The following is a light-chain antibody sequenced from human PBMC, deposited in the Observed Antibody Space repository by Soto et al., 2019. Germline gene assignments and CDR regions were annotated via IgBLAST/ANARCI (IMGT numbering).Light chain of an antibody. Sequence: EVGLTPSPGTLSLSPGERATLSCRASQTVRNNYLAWYQQKPGQAPRLLIYDASSRATGIPARFSGSGSGTDFTLTISRLEPEDFAVYYCQQYGSSPITFGQGTRLEI. CDR3: QQYGSSPIT. CDR1: QTVRNNY. CDR2: DAS. J-gene: IGKJ5*01. V-gene: IGKV3-20*01.